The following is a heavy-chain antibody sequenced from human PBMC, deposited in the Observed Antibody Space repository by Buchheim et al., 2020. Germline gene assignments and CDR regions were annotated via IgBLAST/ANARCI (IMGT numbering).Heavy chain of an antibody. CDR2: IHTDGSSI. J-gene: IGHJ6*02. D-gene: IGHD2-8*01. CDR1: GFSITSSS. Sequence: EVQPVESGGGLVQPGGSLRLSCAASGFSITSSSMFWVRHAPGKGLMWVSQIHTDGSSITYADSVKGRFTMSRDSAKNTLYLQMNSLRDEDTSVYYCTRGGVRYGMDVWGQGTT. CDR3: TRGGVRYGMDV. V-gene: IGHV3-74*03.